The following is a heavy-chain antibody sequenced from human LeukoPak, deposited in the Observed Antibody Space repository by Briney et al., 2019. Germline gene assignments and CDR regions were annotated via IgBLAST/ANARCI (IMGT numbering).Heavy chain of an antibody. CDR2: IIPIFGTA. Sequence: SVKVSCKASGGTFSSYAISCVRQAPGQGLEWMGGIIPIFGTANYAQKFQGRVTITADESTSTAYMELSSLRSEDTAVYYCAGPSRGGINWYFDLWGRGTLVTVSS. V-gene: IGHV1-69*13. D-gene: IGHD3-16*01. CDR3: AGPSRGGINWYFDL. J-gene: IGHJ2*01. CDR1: GGTFSSYA.